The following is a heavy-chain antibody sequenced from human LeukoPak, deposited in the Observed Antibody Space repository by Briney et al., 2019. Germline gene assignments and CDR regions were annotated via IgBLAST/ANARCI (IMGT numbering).Heavy chain of an antibody. D-gene: IGHD3-3*01. CDR3: ARAAGYYDFWSGFQFNWFDP. J-gene: IGHJ5*02. V-gene: IGHV4-4*02. CDR1: GGSISSSNW. CDR2: IYHSGST. Sequence: SGTLSLTCAVSGGSISSSNWWSWVRQPPGKGLKWIGEIYHSGSTNYNPSLKSRVTISVDKSKNQFSLKLSSVTAADTAVYYCARAAGYYDFWSGFQFNWFDPWGQGTLVTVSS.